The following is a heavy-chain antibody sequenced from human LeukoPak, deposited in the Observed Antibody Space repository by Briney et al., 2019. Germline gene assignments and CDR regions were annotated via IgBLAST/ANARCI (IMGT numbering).Heavy chain of an antibody. CDR1: GGSISSGGYS. V-gene: IGHV4-30-2*01. D-gene: IGHD3-10*01. J-gene: IGHJ5*02. CDR3: ARDRHMVRGSSWFDL. Sequence: SQTLSLTCAVSGGSISSGGYSWSWIRQPPGKGLEWIGYIYHSGSTYYNPSLKSRVTMSVDRSKNQFSLKLSSVTAADTAVYYCARDRHMVRGSSWFDLWGQGTLVTVSS. CDR2: IYHSGST.